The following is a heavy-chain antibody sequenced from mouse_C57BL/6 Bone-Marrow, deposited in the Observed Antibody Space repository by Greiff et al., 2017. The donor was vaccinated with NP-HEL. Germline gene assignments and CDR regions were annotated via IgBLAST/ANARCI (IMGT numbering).Heavy chain of an antibody. CDR3: ARLWSLYAMDY. CDR2: IHPNSGST. D-gene: IGHD1-1*02. Sequence: VQLQQSGAELVKPGASVKLSCKASGYTFTSYWMHWVKQRPGQGLEWIGMIHPNSGSTNYNEKFKSKATLTVDKSSSTAYMQLSSLTSEDSAVYYCARLWSLYAMDYWGQGTSVTVSS. CDR1: GYTFTSYW. V-gene: IGHV1-64*01. J-gene: IGHJ4*01.